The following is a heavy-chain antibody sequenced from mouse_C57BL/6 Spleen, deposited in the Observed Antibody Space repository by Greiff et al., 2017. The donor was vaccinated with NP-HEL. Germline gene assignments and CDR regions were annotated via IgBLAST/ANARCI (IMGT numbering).Heavy chain of an antibody. D-gene: IGHD1-1*02. Sequence: QVHVKQPGAELVMPGASVKLSCKASGYTFTSYWMHWVKQRPGQGLEWIGEIDPSDSYTNYNQKFKGKSTLTVDKSSSTAYMQLSSLTSEDSAVYYCARERGGKDAMDYWGQGTSVTVSS. CDR1: GYTFTSYW. CDR2: IDPSDSYT. V-gene: IGHV1-69*01. CDR3: ARERGGKDAMDY. J-gene: IGHJ4*01.